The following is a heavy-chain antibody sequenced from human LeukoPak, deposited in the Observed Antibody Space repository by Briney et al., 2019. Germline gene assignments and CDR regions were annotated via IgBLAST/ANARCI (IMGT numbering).Heavy chain of an antibody. CDR2: VYYNGNT. Sequence: SETLSLTCTVSGGSISSYYWSWIRQPPGKGLEWIAYVYYNGNTYYNPSLQSRVTISVDTSKNRFSLKLTSVTAADTAVYYCARHPPTAPFDHWGQGTLVTVSS. CDR1: GGSISSYY. J-gene: IGHJ4*02. V-gene: IGHV4-59*08. CDR3: ARHPPTAPFDH.